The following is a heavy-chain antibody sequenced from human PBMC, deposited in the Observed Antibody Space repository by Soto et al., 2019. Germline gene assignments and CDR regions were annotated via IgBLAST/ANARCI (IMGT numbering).Heavy chain of an antibody. CDR2: VYYSGST. J-gene: IGHJ6*03. CDR3: ARSNYYYYHMDV. Sequence: SETLSLTCTVSVDSITAYYWSWIRQPPGKGLEWIGYVYYSGSTSYNPSLRSRVTISIDTSKNQFSLKLTSVTAADTAVYFCARSNYYYYHMDVWGKGTTVTVSS. CDR1: VDSITAYY. V-gene: IGHV4-59*08.